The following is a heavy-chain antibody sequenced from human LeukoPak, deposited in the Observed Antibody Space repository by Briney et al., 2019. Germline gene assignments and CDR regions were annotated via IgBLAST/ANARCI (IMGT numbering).Heavy chain of an antibody. V-gene: IGHV4-59*01. D-gene: IGHD1-26*01. Sequence: PSETLSLTCTVSGDSISTYYWSWIRQPPGKGLEWIGYIYYRVTSDYNPSLKSRVTMSVDMSTRQISLKLSSVTAADTAVYYCARVGGSYYGVLDYWGQGTLVTVSS. CDR2: IYYRVTS. J-gene: IGHJ4*02. CDR1: GDSISTYY. CDR3: ARVGGSYYGVLDY.